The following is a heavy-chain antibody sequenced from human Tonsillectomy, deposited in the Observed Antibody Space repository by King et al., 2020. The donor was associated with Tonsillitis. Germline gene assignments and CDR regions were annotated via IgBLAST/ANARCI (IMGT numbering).Heavy chain of an antibody. CDR1: GYSISSAYY. D-gene: IGHD2-21*01. CDR2: VHHSGST. J-gene: IGHJ4*01. V-gene: IGHV4-38-2*02. Sequence: VQLQESGPGLVKPSETLSLTCTVSGYSISSAYYWGWIRQPPGREMEWISIVHHSGSTYYNPSLKSRVTTSVDTSNNQFSLRLSSLTAADTAVYYCARYIPENKYYFDYWGHGAWSPSP. CDR3: ARYIPENKYYFDY.